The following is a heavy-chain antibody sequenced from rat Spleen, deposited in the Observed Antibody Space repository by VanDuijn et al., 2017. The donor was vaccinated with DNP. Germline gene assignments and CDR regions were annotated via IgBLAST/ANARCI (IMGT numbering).Heavy chain of an antibody. CDR1: GLNFSDYW. D-gene: IGHD5-1*01. V-gene: IGHV4-2*01. CDR3: VTRGTGSDNWFAY. Sequence: EVKLVESGGGLVQPGRSLKLSCAASGLNFSDYWMGWVRQAPGKGLKWIGEINKDGSIINHNPSLKDRFTISRDNVQNSLYLQMNNLGSEDAAIYYCVTRGTGSDNWFAYWGQGTLVTVSS. J-gene: IGHJ3*01. CDR2: INKDGSII.